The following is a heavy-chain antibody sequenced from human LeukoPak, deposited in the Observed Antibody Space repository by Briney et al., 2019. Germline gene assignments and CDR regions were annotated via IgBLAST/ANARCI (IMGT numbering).Heavy chain of an antibody. CDR2: INHSGST. Sequence: SETLSLTCAVYGGSFSGYYWSWIRQPPGKGLEWIGEINHSGSTNYNPSLKSRVTISVDTSKNQFSLKLSSVTAADTAVYYRARGDHYYGSGSYYYYYFDYWGQGTLVTVSS. D-gene: IGHD3-10*01. V-gene: IGHV4-34*01. CDR1: GGSFSGYY. J-gene: IGHJ4*02. CDR3: ARGDHYYGSGSYYYYYFDY.